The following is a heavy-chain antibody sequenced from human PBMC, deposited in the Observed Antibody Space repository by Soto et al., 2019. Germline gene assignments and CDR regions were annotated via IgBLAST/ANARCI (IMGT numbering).Heavy chain of an antibody. CDR2: ISGSGGSS. CDR3: AKDLVSYYYDSSGSVAFDI. Sequence: GGSLRLSCATSGFTVSNYAMSWVRQAPGKGLEWVSGISGSGGSSYYADSVKGRFTISRDNSKNTLYLQMNSLRAEDTAVYYCAKDLVSYYYDSSGSVAFDIWGQGTMVTVSS. J-gene: IGHJ3*02. D-gene: IGHD3-22*01. V-gene: IGHV3-23*01. CDR1: GFTVSNYA.